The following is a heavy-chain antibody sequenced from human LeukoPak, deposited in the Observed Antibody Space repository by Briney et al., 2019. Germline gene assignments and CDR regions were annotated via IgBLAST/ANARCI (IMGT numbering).Heavy chain of an antibody. V-gene: IGHV1-24*01. CDR2: FDPEGGET. CDR3: ARVRDGYNDAYDI. D-gene: IGHD5-24*01. J-gene: IGHJ3*02. Sequence: ASVKVSCKVSGYTLTELSMHWVRQAPGKGLEWMGGFDPEGGETIYAQKFQGRVTMTRDTSTSTVYMELSSLKSEDTAVYYCARVRDGYNDAYDIWGQGTMVTVSS. CDR1: GYTLTELS.